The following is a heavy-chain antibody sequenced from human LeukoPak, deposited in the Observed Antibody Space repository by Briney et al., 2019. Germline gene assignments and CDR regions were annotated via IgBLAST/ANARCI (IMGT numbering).Heavy chain of an antibody. Sequence: SETLSLTCTVSGGSITSYYWSWIRQSAGKGLEWIGRIYITGSTTYNPSLKSRVTMSLDTSKNQFSLKLSSVTAADTAVYYCARRVGRYFGERAYYYNYMDVWGKGTAVTISS. V-gene: IGHV4-4*07. CDR2: IYITGST. J-gene: IGHJ6*03. CDR3: ARRVGRYFGERAYYYNYMDV. CDR1: GGSITSYY. D-gene: IGHD3-10*01.